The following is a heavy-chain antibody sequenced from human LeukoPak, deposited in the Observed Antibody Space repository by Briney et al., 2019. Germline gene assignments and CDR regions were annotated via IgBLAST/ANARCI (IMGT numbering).Heavy chain of an antibody. V-gene: IGHV4-59*08. CDR1: GGSISSYY. J-gene: IGHJ6*02. D-gene: IGHD3-22*01. Sequence: PSETLSLTCTVSGGSISSYYWSWIRQPPGKGLEWIGYIYYGGSTNYNPSLKSRVTISVDTSKNQFSLKLSSVTAADTAVYYCARQAYYYDSSGTDYYYYYGMDVWGQGTTVTVSS. CDR3: ARQAYYYDSSGTDYYYYYGMDV. CDR2: IYYGGST.